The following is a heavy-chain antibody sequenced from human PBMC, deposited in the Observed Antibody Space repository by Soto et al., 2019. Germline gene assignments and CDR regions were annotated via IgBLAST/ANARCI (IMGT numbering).Heavy chain of an antibody. CDR2: IYYSGST. D-gene: IGHD3-10*01. V-gene: IGHV4-31*03. CDR3: ARGGDSGTPRGDYGMDV. J-gene: IGHJ6*02. Sequence: QVQLQESGPGLVKPSQTLSLTCTVSGGSISSGGYYWSWFRQHPGKGLEWIGYIYYSGSTYYNPSLKRRVTISVDTSKNQFSLKLSSVTAADTAVYYCARGGDSGTPRGDYGMDVCGQGTTVTVSS. CDR1: GGSISSGGYY.